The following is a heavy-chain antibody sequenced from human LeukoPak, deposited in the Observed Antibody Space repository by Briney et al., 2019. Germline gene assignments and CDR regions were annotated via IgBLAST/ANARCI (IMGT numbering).Heavy chain of an antibody. Sequence: SETLSLTCTVSVGSISSYYCSWVRQPPRKRLEWSVYIYYTGSTNYNPSLKSRVTISVDTSKNQFSLQLSSVTAADAAVYYCARVITMVRGVSRRFPPWGQGPLVRVPS. J-gene: IGHJ5*02. V-gene: IGHV4-59*01. D-gene: IGHD3-10*01. CDR2: IYYTGST. CDR1: VGSISSYY. CDR3: ARVITMVRGVSRRFPP.